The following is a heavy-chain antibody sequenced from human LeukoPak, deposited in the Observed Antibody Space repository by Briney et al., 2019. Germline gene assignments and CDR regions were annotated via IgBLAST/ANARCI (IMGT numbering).Heavy chain of an antibody. CDR1: GYSISSGYY. CDR2: IYHSGST. CDR3: ARGGGRIAAAGSSGY. J-gene: IGHJ4*02. Sequence: PSETLSLTRTVSGYSISSGYYWGWIRQPPGKGLEWIGSIYHSGSTYYNPSLKSRVTISVDTSKNQFSLKLSSVTAADTAVYYCARGGGRIAAAGSSGYWGQGTLVTVSS. V-gene: IGHV4-38-2*02. D-gene: IGHD6-13*01.